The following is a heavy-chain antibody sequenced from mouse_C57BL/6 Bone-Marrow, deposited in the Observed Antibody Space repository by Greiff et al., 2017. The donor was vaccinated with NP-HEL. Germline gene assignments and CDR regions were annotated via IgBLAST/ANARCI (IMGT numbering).Heavy chain of an antibody. J-gene: IGHJ1*03. CDR2: IYPRSGNT. D-gene: IGHD1-1*01. Sequence: QVQLQQSGAELARPGASVKLSCKASGYTFTSYGISWVKQRTGQGLEWIGEIYPRSGNTYYNEKLKGKATLTADKSSSTAYMELRSLTSEDSAVYFCASGGGSSFYWYFDVWGTGTTVTVSS. V-gene: IGHV1-81*01. CDR3: ASGGGSSFYWYFDV. CDR1: GYTFTSYG.